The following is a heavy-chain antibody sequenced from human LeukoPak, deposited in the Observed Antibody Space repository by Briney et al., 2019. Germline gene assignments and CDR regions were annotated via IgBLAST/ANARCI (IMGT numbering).Heavy chain of an antibody. V-gene: IGHV4-34*01. J-gene: IGHJ5*02. CDR3: ARYRYDYYGSGSYWFDP. D-gene: IGHD3-10*01. CDR1: GGSFSGYY. Sequence: PSETLSLTCAVYGGSFSGYYWSWIRQPPGKGLEWVGEINHSGSTNYNPSLKSRVTISVDTSKNQFSLKLSSVTAADTAVYYCARYRYDYYGSGSYWFDPWGQGTLVTVSS. CDR2: INHSGST.